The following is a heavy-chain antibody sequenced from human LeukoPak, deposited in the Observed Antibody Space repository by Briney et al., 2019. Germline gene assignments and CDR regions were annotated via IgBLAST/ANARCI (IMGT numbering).Heavy chain of an antibody. CDR1: GYTFSGYY. J-gene: IGHJ4*02. CDR3: ARSPDILTGENFDY. Sequence: ASVKVSCKASGYTFSGYYMHWARQAPGQGLEWMGWINPKSGGANEAQKFHDRVTMTRDTSIRTAYMEVSRLRSDDTAVYYCARSPDILTGENFDYWGQGTLVTVSS. V-gene: IGHV1-2*02. D-gene: IGHD3-9*01. CDR2: INPKSGGA.